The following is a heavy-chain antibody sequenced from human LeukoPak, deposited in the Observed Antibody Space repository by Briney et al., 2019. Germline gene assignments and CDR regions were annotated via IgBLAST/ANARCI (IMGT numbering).Heavy chain of an antibody. Sequence: GGSLRLSCVASGFTFGSYSMNWVRQAPGKGLEWVSYISSGSSIMYYADSVKGRFTISRDSSKNTLYLQMNSLRAEDTAVYYCAKDHYDSSGYPPYYFDYWGQGTLVTVSS. CDR2: ISSGSSIM. CDR1: GFTFGSYS. CDR3: AKDHYDSSGYPPYYFDY. V-gene: IGHV3-48*01. D-gene: IGHD3-22*01. J-gene: IGHJ4*02.